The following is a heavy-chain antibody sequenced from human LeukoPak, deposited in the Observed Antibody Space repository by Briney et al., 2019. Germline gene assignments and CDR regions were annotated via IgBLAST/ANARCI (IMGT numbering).Heavy chain of an antibody. CDR1: GYTFTSYG. CDR2: ISAYNGNT. Sequence: ASVKVSCKASGYTFTSYGISWVRQAPGQGLEWMGWISAYNGNTNYAQKLQGRVTMTTDTSTSTAYMELRSLRSDGTAVYYCARDGDIVVVVAANYFDYWGQGTLVTVSS. CDR3: ARDGDIVVVVAANYFDY. V-gene: IGHV1-18*04. J-gene: IGHJ4*02. D-gene: IGHD2-15*01.